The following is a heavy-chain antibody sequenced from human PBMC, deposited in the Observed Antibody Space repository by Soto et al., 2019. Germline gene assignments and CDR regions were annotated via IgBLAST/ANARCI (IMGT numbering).Heavy chain of an antibody. J-gene: IGHJ5*02. V-gene: IGHV3-23*01. CDR2: ISGSGGST. Sequence: PGGSLRLSCAASGFTFSSYAMSWVRQAPGKGLEWVSAISGSGGSTYYADSVKGRFTISRDNSKNMLYLQMNSLRAEDTAVYYCAKDRRGYSPRGAFDPWGQGTLVTVSS. CDR1: GFTFSSYA. D-gene: IGHD5-18*01. CDR3: AKDRRGYSPRGAFDP.